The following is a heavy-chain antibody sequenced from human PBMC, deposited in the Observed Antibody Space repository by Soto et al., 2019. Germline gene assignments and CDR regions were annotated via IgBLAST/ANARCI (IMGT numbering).Heavy chain of an antibody. Sequence: GESLKISCKGSGYSFTSYWIGWVRQMPGKGLEWMAVIHPSDYDTRYSPSFQGQVTISADRSISTTFLYWSSLEASDTAIYFCARHVDCVGGTCSLDYWGQGTPVTVSS. V-gene: IGHV5-51*01. J-gene: IGHJ4*02. CDR3: ARHVDCVGGTCSLDY. CDR2: IHPSDYDT. D-gene: IGHD2-15*01. CDR1: GYSFTSYW.